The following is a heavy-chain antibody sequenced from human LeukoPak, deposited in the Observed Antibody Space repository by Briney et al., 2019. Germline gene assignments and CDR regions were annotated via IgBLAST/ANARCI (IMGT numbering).Heavy chain of an antibody. D-gene: IGHD2-2*01. V-gene: IGHV1-2*02. Sequence: AAVKVSCKASGYTFTGYYMHWVRQAPGQGLEWMGWINPNSGGTKYAQKFQGRVTMTRDTSISTVYMELSRLRADDTAVYYCARGLRGSPAFDYWGQGTLVTVSS. J-gene: IGHJ4*02. CDR1: GYTFTGYY. CDR3: ARGLRGSPAFDY. CDR2: INPNSGGT.